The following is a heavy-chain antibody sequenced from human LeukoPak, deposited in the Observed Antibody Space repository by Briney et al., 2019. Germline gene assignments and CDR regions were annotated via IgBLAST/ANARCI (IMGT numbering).Heavy chain of an antibody. V-gene: IGHV3-11*04. CDR3: ARDTLRAWFDY. Sequence: PGGSLRLSCAASGFTFSDYYMSWIRQAPGKGLEWVSYISSSGSTIYYADSVKGRFTISRDNAKNSLYLQMNSLSAEDTAVYYYARDTLRAWFDYRGQGTLVTVSS. CDR2: ISSSGSTI. CDR1: GFTFSDYY. J-gene: IGHJ4*02.